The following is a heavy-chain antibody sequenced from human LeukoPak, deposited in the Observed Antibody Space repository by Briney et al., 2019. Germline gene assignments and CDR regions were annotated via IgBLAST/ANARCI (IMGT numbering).Heavy chain of an antibody. CDR1: GYTFTSYD. CDR3: ARGKNRYNWFDP. V-gene: IGHV1-8*01. CDR2: MNPNSGNT. Sequence: GASVKVSCKASGYTFTSYDINWVRQATGQGLEWMGWMNPNSGNTGYAQKFQGRVTMTRNTSISTAYMELSSLRSEDTAVYYCARGKNRYNWFDPWGQGTLVTVSS. J-gene: IGHJ5*02.